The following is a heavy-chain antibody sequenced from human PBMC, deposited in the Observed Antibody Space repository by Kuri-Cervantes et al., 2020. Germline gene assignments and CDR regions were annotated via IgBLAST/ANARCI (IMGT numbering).Heavy chain of an antibody. CDR2: ISNNGNTK. V-gene: IGHV3-11*04. J-gene: IGHJ4*02. D-gene: IGHD3-9*01. Sequence: GRSMRLSCVASRSIFSDYYISWIRQAPGKGLEWIAYISNNGNTKYYEDSVKGRFTMSRDNAKNSLYLQMNSLRAEDTCVYYCVRDSHYDTLTGYSPFDYWGQGTLVTVSS. CDR1: RSIFSDYY. CDR3: VRDSHYDTLTGYSPFDY.